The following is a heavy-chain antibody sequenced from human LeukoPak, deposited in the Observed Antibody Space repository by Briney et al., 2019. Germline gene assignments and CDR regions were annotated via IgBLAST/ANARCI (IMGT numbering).Heavy chain of an antibody. Sequence: GGSLRLSCAASGFTVSSNYMSWVRQAPGKGLEWVSVIYSGGSTYYADSVKGRFTISRDNSKNTLYLQMNSLRAEDTAVYYCVAPRYGDAFDIWGQGTMVTVSS. CDR2: IYSGGST. D-gene: IGHD4-17*01. J-gene: IGHJ3*02. CDR1: GFTVSSNY. CDR3: VAPRYGDAFDI. V-gene: IGHV3-66*01.